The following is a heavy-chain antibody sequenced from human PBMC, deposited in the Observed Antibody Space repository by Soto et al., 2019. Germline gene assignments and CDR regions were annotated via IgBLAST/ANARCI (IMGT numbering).Heavy chain of an antibody. J-gene: IGHJ4*02. CDR2: ISYDGSNK. Sequence: GGSLRLSCAASGFTFSSYGMHWVRQAPGKGLEWVAVISYDGSNKYYADSVKGRFTISRDNSKNTLYLQMNSLRAEDTAVYYCAKQGYYDSSGYYAPDFDYWGQGTLVTVSS. D-gene: IGHD3-22*01. V-gene: IGHV3-30*18. CDR1: GFTFSSYG. CDR3: AKQGYYDSSGYYAPDFDY.